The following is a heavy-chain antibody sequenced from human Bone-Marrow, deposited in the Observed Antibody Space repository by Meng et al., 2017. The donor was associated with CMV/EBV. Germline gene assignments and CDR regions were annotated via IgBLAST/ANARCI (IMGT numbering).Heavy chain of an antibody. CDR3: ARGLGVRSSGYYYVYN. CDR1: GFSYSRHS. CDR2: ISGSGDYI. J-gene: IGHJ4*02. V-gene: IGHV3-21*01. Sequence: GESLKISCPFSGFSYSRHSMNWVRQAPGKGLGWVSSISGSGDYIYYADSEKCRFTSSRDSAKNSLYQQKNSLRAEDTAVYYCARGLGVRSSGYYYVYNWGQGTLVTVSS. D-gene: IGHD3-22*01.